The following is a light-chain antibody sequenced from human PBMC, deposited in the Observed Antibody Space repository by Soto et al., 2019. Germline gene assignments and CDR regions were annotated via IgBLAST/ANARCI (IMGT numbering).Light chain of an antibody. Sequence: QSVLTQPPSASGTPGQRVTISCSGSSPNIARNAVIWYQQLPGAAPKLLVYGVDQRPSGVPARFSGSKSGASASLAISGLQSEDEADYYCAAWDDSLTAVVFGGGTKLTVL. CDR2: GVD. CDR3: AAWDDSLTAVV. V-gene: IGLV1-44*01. J-gene: IGLJ2*01. CDR1: SPNIARNA.